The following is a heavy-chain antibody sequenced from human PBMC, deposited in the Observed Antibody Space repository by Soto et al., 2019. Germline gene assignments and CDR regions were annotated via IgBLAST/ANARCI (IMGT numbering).Heavy chain of an antibody. CDR2: IYPGDSDT. J-gene: IGHJ6*02. CDR1: GYSFTSYW. CDR3: ARQDCTNGVCRYYGMDV. V-gene: IGHV5-51*01. D-gene: IGHD2-8*01. Sequence: RGESLKISCKGSGYSFTSYWIGWVRQMPGKGLEWMGIIYPGDSDTRYSPSFQGQVTISADKSISTAYLQWSSLKASDTAMYYCARQDCTNGVCRYYGMDVWGQGTTVTVSS.